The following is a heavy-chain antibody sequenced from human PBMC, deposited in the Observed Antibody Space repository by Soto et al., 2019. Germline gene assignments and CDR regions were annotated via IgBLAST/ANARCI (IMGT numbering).Heavy chain of an antibody. CDR2: TYQSGST. Sequence: SETLSLTCTVSGGSITSGGYSWTWIRQSPGKGLERIGYTYQSGSTYYNPSLKSRVTISVDTCKNQFSLKLSSVTAADTAVYYCAREADSSGPINYYGMDVWGQGTTVTVSS. CDR1: GGSITSGGYS. J-gene: IGHJ6*02. V-gene: IGHV4-30-2*05. CDR3: AREADSSGPINYYGMDV. D-gene: IGHD3-22*01.